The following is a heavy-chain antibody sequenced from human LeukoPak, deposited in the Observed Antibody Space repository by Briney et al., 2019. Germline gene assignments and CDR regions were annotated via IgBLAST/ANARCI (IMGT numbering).Heavy chain of an antibody. D-gene: IGHD3-16*01. CDR1: GFTFSIYA. J-gene: IGHJ4*02. V-gene: IGHV3-23*01. CDR2: ISGSGGTT. CDR3: AKDLSYGGGTFDY. Sequence: GGFLRLSCAASGFTFSIYAMSWVRQAPGKGLEWVSVISGSGGTTNYADSVKGRFTISRDNSKNTLYLQMNSPRAEDTAVYYCAKDLSYGGGTFDYWGQGTLVTVSP.